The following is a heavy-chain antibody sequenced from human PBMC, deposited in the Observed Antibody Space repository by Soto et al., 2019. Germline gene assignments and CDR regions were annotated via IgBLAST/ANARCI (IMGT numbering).Heavy chain of an antibody. CDR2: ISYDGSNK. V-gene: IGHV3-30*18. J-gene: IGHJ6*02. CDR3: AKDEGDIVVVPAAMGRYYYYGMDV. CDR1: GFTFSSYG. D-gene: IGHD2-2*01. Sequence: GGSLRLSCAASGFTFSSYGMHWVRQAPGKGLEWVAVISYDGSNKYYADSVKGRFTISRDNSKNTLYLQMNGLGAEETAVYYCAKDEGDIVVVPAAMGRYYYYGMDVWGQGTTVTVSS.